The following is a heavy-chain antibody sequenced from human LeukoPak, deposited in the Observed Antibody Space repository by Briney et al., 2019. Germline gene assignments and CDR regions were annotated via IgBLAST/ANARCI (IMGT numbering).Heavy chain of an antibody. CDR2: ISGSGGST. D-gene: IGHD3-9*01. V-gene: IGHV3-23*01. CDR1: GFTFSSYA. CDR3: AKPPSGYFDSHYKLDP. J-gene: IGHJ5*02. Sequence: GGSLRLSCAASGFTFSSYAMSWVRQAPGKGLEWVSAISGSGGSTYYADSVKGRFTISRDNSKNTLYLQMNSLRAEDTAVYYCAKPPSGYFDSHYKLDPWGQGTLVTVSS.